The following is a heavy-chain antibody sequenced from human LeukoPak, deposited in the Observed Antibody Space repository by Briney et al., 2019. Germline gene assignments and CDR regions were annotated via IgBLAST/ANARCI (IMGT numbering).Heavy chain of an antibody. V-gene: IGHV3-7*01. CDR1: GFTFSGYW. CDR3: ARESTAGYNSSWYGFRN. D-gene: IGHD6-13*01. Sequence: GGSLRPSCAASGFTFSGYWMSWVRQAPGKGLEWVANINQDGSEKYYVDSVKGRFTISRDNAKNSLFLQMGSLRVEDTAVYYCARESTAGYNSSWYGFRNWGQGTLVSVSS. J-gene: IGHJ1*01. CDR2: INQDGSEK.